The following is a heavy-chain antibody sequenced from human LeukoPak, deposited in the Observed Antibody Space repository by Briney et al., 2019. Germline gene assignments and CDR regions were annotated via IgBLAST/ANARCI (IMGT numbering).Heavy chain of an antibody. CDR3: ARLEEGYYYYMDV. D-gene: IGHD1-1*01. CDR1: GYTFTGYY. J-gene: IGHJ6*03. Sequence: GASVKVSCKASGYTFTGYYMHWVRQAPGQGLEWMGWINPNSGGTNYAQKFQGRVTMTRDTSISTAYMELSRLRSDDTAVYYCARLEEGYYYYMDVWGKGTTVTVSS. V-gene: IGHV1-2*02. CDR2: INPNSGGT.